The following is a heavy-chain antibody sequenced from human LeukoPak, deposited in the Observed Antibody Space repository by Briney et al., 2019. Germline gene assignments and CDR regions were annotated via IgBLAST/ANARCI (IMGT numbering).Heavy chain of an antibody. Sequence: GGSLRLSCAASGFTFSSYSMNWVRQAPGKGLEWVSYISRSTTIYYADSVKGRFTVSRDNAKNSLYLQMNILRAEDTAVYYCARDGGGYSYYVDYWGQGTLVTVSS. J-gene: IGHJ4*02. V-gene: IGHV3-48*04. CDR1: GFTFSSYS. CDR2: ISRSTTI. CDR3: ARDGGGYSYYVDY. D-gene: IGHD5-18*01.